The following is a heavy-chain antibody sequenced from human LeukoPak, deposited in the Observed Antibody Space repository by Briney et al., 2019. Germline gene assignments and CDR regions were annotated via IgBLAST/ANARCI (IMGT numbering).Heavy chain of an antibody. CDR2: INLGSGNT. Sequence: SVKLSCNASGFTFSTSTVQWVRQARGQRLARMGWINLGSGNTRYAQNYEERVSISRDMSTSTVYMEVSSLRSEDTAVYYCAAERYSDGCCWFDPWGQGTLVTVSS. CDR1: GFTFSTST. CDR3: AAERYSDGCCWFDP. V-gene: IGHV1-58*01. D-gene: IGHD6-25*01. J-gene: IGHJ5*02.